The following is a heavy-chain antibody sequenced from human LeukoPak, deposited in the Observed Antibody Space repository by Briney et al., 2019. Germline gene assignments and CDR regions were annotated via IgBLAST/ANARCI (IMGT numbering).Heavy chain of an antibody. CDR3: ARGTSGYWFDP. CDR2: ISCSSNAI. V-gene: IGHV3-48*04. Sequence: GGSLRLSCAASGFTFSSYSMNWVRQAPGKGLEWVSYISCSSNAILYADSVKGRFTISRDNAKNSLYLQMNSLRAEDTAVYYCARGTSGYWFDPWGQRTLVTVSS. D-gene: IGHD2-8*01. CDR1: GFTFSSYS. J-gene: IGHJ5*02.